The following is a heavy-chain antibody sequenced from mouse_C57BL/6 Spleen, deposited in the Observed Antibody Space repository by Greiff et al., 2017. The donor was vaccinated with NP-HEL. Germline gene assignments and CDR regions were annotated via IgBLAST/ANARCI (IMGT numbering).Heavy chain of an antibody. Sequence: LVESGAELARPGASVKMSCKASGYTFTSYTMHWVKQRPGQGLEWIGYINPSSGYTKYNQKFKDKATLTADKSSSTAYMQLSSLTSEDSAVYYCARSSTAQADYWGQGTTLTVSS. D-gene: IGHD3-2*02. CDR2: INPSSGYT. J-gene: IGHJ2*01. CDR1: GYTFTSYT. CDR3: ARSSTAQADY. V-gene: IGHV1-4*01.